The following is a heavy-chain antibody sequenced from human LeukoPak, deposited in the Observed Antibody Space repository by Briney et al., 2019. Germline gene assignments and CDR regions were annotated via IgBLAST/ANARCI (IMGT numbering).Heavy chain of an antibody. J-gene: IGHJ6*03. CDR1: GYTFTSYA. D-gene: IGHD3-10*01. CDR2: INAGNGNT. CDR3: ARETEMTAGDYYYYYMDV. Sequence: ASVKVSCKASGYTFTSYAMHWVRQAPGQRLEWMGWINAGNGNTKYSQELQGRVTITRDTSASTAYMELSSLRSEDMAVYYCARETEMTAGDYYYYYMDVWGKGATVTVSS. V-gene: IGHV1-3*03.